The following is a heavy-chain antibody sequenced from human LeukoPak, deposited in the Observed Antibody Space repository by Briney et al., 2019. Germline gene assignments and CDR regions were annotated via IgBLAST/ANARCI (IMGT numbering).Heavy chain of an antibody. Sequence: SETLSLTCTVSGGSISSYYWSWIRQPAGKGLEWIGRIYTSGSTNYNPSLKSRVTMSVDTSKNQFSLKLSSVTAADTAVYYCARGLRDPSKRFLEWLSDPYYFDYWGQGTLVTASS. CDR1: GGSISSYY. D-gene: IGHD3-3*01. CDR3: ARGLRDPSKRFLEWLSDPYYFDY. J-gene: IGHJ4*02. CDR2: IYTSGST. V-gene: IGHV4-4*07.